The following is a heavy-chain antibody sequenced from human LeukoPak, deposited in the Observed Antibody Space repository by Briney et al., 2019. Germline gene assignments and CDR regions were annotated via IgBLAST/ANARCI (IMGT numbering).Heavy chain of an antibody. CDR2: INHSGST. CDR1: GGSFSGYY. V-gene: IGHV4-34*01. CDR3: HDY. J-gene: IGHJ4*02. D-gene: IGHD2-15*01. Sequence: PSETLSLTCAVYGGSFSGYYWSWIRQPPGKGLEWIGEINHSGSTNYNPSLKSRVTISVDTYTAVYYFARGPYCSGGSCYRRAHDYWGQGTLVTVSS.